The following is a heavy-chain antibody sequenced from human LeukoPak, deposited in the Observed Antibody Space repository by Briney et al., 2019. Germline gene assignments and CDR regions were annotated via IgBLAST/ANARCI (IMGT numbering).Heavy chain of an antibody. V-gene: IGHV3-23*01. CDR3: AKSDLDGTIWFDY. CDR2: ISGSGGST. CDR1: AFIFSGHW. Sequence: GGSLRLSCEASAFIFSGHWLNWVRQTPGKGLEWVSAISGSGGSTYYADSVKGRFTISRDNSKNTLYLQMNSLRAEDTAVYYCAKSDLDGTIWFDYWGQGTLVTVSS. D-gene: IGHD4/OR15-4a*01. J-gene: IGHJ4*02.